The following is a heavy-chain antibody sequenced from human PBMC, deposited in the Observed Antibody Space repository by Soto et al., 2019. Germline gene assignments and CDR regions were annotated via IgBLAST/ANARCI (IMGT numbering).Heavy chain of an antibody. CDR2: ISSSGSTT. J-gene: IGHJ6*03. CDR3: ARRAPGNTGTDSYYYYMDV. D-gene: IGHD1-1*01. V-gene: IGHV3-48*01. CDR1: GFTFNMYM. Sequence: EVQLVESGGGLVQPGGSLRLSCAASGFTFNMYMMTWVRQAPGKGPEWVSYISSSGSTTYYADSVRGRFTISRDNAKNSLYLQMDGLRAEDTAVYYCARRAPGNTGTDSYYYYMDVWGKGTTVTVSS.